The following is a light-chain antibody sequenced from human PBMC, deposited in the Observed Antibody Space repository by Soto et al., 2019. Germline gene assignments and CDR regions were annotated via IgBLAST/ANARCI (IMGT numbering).Light chain of an antibody. J-gene: IGLJ3*02. V-gene: IGLV2-14*01. CDR3: SSYTSSSTRV. CDR1: SSAVGSYNY. CDR2: EVS. Sequence: QSALTQPASVSGSPGQSITISCTGTSSAVGSYNYVSWYQQHPGKAPKLMIYEVSNRPSGVSNRFSGSKSGNTASLTISGLQAEDEANYYCSSYTSSSTRVFGGGTKLTVL.